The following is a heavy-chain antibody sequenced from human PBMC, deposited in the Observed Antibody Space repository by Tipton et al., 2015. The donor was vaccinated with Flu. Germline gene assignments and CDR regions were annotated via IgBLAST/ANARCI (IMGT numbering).Heavy chain of an antibody. J-gene: IGHJ6*02. V-gene: IGHV4-31*03. CDR2: IYYSGGT. Sequence: TLSLTCSVSGGSISSGGEYWTWIRQHPGKGLEWIASIYYSGGTYYNPSLESRVIMSVDTSKNQFSLKLTSVTAADTAVYYCARDQGFGGGMTYDYFAMDVWGQGP. D-gene: IGHD3-10*01. CDR1: GGSISSGGEY. CDR3: ARDQGFGGGMTYDYFAMDV.